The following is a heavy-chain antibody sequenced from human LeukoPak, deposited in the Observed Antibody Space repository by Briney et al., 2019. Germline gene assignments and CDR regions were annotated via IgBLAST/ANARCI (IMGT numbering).Heavy chain of an antibody. J-gene: IGHJ4*02. V-gene: IGHV3-30*04. CDR1: GFAFSSYA. CDR3: ARVSYDILTGLYYFDY. Sequence: PGRSLRLSCAASGFAFSSYAMHWVRQAPGKGLEWVAVISYDGSNKYYADSVKGRFTISRDNSKNTLYLQMNSLRAEDTAVYYCARVSYDILTGLYYFDYWGQGTLVTVSS. D-gene: IGHD3-9*01. CDR2: ISYDGSNK.